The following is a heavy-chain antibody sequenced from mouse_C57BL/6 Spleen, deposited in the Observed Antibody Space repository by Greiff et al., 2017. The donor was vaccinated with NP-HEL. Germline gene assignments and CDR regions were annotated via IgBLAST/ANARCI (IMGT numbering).Heavy chain of an antibody. V-gene: IGHV1-55*01. CDR3: AREGNYDYDMFAY. D-gene: IGHD2-4*01. J-gene: IGHJ3*01. Sequence: VQLQQSGAELVKPGASVKMSCKASGYTFTSYWITWVKQRPGQGLEWIGDIYPGSGSTNYNEKFKSKATLTVDTSSSTAYMQLSILTAEDSAVYYCAREGNYDYDMFAYWGQGTLVTVSA. CDR2: IYPGSGST. CDR1: GYTFTSYW.